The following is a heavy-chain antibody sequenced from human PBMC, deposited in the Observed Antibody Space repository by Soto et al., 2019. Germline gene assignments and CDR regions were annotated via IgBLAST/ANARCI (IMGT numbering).Heavy chain of an antibody. CDR2: VYYSGRS. J-gene: IGHJ4*02. V-gene: IGHV4-39*01. CDR1: GGSVSNSNYY. D-gene: IGHD2-8*01. Sequence: PSETLSLTCTVSGGSVSNSNYYWGWIRQSPGKGLEWIGSVYYSGRSYSKSSAKSRVTISVETAKNQFSLNLTSVTASDTAVYFCVSQRTSVLTQAYFDYWGPGALVTVSS. CDR3: VSQRTSVLTQAYFDY.